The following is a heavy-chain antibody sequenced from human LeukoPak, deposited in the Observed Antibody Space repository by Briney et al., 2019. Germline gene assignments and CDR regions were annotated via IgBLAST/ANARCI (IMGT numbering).Heavy chain of an antibody. CDR3: ARDGPAYSFEY. CDR2: ISTSGSTI. Sequence: PGGALRLSCAASGFIFSTYEMHWVRQAPGKGLEWVSYISTSGSTIYYADSVKGRFTFSRDNARNSLFLQMNRLRAEDTAACYCARDGPAYSFEYWGQGTLVTVSS. CDR1: GFIFSTYE. J-gene: IGHJ4*02. V-gene: IGHV3-48*03. D-gene: IGHD2-21*01.